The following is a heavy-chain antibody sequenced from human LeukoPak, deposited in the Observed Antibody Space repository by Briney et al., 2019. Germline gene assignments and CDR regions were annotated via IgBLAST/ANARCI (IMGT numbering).Heavy chain of an antibody. Sequence: SVKVSCKASGGTFSSYAISWVRQAPGQGFEWMGGIIPIFGTANYAQKFQGRVTITADESTSTAYMELSSLRSEDTAVYYCARPGTYYYDSSGYPYYFDYWGQGTLVTVSS. V-gene: IGHV1-69*13. CDR1: GGTFSSYA. D-gene: IGHD3-22*01. CDR2: IIPIFGTA. J-gene: IGHJ4*02. CDR3: ARPGTYYYDSSGYPYYFDY.